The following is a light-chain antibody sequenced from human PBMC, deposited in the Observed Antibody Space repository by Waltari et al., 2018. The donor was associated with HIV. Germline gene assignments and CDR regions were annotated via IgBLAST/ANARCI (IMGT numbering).Light chain of an antibody. V-gene: IGKV1-39*01. Sequence: SLSASVGDRVTITCRASQGISNYLNWYQQKVGKAPKLLIFAASSLQSGVPPRFSGSGSGTDFTLTISSLQAEDVAVYYCQQYYTTPDLTFGGGTKVEIK. CDR3: QQYYTTPDLT. CDR1: QGISNY. CDR2: AAS. J-gene: IGKJ4*01.